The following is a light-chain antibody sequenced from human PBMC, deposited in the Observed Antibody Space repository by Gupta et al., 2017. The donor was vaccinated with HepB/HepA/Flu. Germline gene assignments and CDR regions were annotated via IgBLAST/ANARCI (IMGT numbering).Light chain of an antibody. CDR3: ATWDDSLDAHI. J-gene: IGLJ1*01. CDR2: TSD. V-gene: IGLV1-44*01. CDR1: SSHIGSST. Sequence: QSVLTQPPSASAAPGQRVTIFCSGSSSHIGSSTVDWYQQLPETAPKLVIYTSDQRPSGVPDRFSGSKSGTSASLAISGLQSEDEADYYCATWDDSLDAHIFGPGTKVTVL.